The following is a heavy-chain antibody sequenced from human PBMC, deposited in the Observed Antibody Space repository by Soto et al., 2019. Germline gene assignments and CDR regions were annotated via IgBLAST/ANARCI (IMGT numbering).Heavy chain of an antibody. J-gene: IGHJ4*02. D-gene: IGHD3-22*01. CDR3: AKGPYYYDSSEGYYFDY. CDR2: ISYDGSNK. CDR1: GFTFSSYG. V-gene: IGHV3-30*18. Sequence: QVQLVESGGGVVQPGRSLRLSCAASGFTFSSYGMHWVRQAPGKGLEWVAVISYDGSNKYYADSVKGRFTISRDNSKNTLYLQMNSLRAEDTAVYYCAKGPYYYDSSEGYYFDYWGQGTLVTVSS.